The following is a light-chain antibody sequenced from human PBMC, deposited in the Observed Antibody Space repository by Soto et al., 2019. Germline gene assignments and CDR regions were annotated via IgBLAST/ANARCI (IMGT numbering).Light chain of an antibody. V-gene: IGKV3-15*01. Sequence: EIVMTQSPATLSVSPGERATLSCRASQSVSSDLAWYHQKPGQAPRLLIYGASTRATGIPARFSGSGSGTEFTLTISSLQFDDSAVYYCQQYNNWWTFGQGTKVDIK. CDR2: GAS. CDR3: QQYNNWWT. J-gene: IGKJ1*01. CDR1: QSVSSD.